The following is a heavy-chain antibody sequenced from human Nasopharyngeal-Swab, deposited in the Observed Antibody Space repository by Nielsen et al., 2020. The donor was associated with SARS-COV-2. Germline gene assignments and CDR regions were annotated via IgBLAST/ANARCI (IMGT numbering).Heavy chain of an antibody. CDR1: GFTFSNAW. J-gene: IGHJ4*02. CDR2: IKSKTDGGTT. Sequence: GGSPRLSCAASGFTFSNAWMSWVRQAPGKGLEWVGRIKSKTDGGTTDYAAPVKGRFTISRDDSKNTLYLQMNSLKTEDTAVYYCGKAVAGTVDYWGQGTLVTVSS. CDR3: GKAVAGTVDY. D-gene: IGHD6-19*01. V-gene: IGHV3-15*01.